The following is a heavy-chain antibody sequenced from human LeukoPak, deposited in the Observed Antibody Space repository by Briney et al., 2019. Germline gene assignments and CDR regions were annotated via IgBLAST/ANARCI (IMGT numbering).Heavy chain of an antibody. D-gene: IGHD3-10*01. CDR2: ISGSGGST. CDR3: AKQYYYGSGSYDWAFDI. V-gene: IGHV3-23*01. Sequence: GGSLRLPCAASGFTFSGYAMSWVRPAPGKGLEWVSAISGSGGSTYYADSVKGRFTISRDNSKKTLNLQMNSLRAEDTAVYYCAKQYYYGSGSYDWAFDIWGQGTMVTVSS. J-gene: IGHJ3*02. CDR1: GFTFSGYA.